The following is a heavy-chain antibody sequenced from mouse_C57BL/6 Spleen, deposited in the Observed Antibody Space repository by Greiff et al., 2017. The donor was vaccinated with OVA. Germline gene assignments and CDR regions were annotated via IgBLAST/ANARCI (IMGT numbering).Heavy chain of an antibody. J-gene: IGHJ1*03. CDR1: GYTFTDYN. V-gene: IGHV1-18*01. Sequence: SVPELVKPGASVKIPCKASGYTFTDYNMDWVKQSHGKSLEWIGDINPNNGGTIYNQKFKGKATLTVDKSSSTAYMELRSLTSEDTAVYYCARDYGSSYEWYFDVWGTGTTVTVSS. CDR2: INPNNGGT. D-gene: IGHD1-1*01. CDR3: ARDYGSSYEWYFDV.